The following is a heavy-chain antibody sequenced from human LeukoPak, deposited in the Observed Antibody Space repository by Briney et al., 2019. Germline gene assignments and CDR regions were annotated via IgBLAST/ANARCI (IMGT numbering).Heavy chain of an antibody. Sequence: ASVKVSCKASGYTFTSYGISWVRQAPGQGLEWMGWISAYNGNTNYAQKLQGRVTMTTDTSTSTAYMELRSLRSDDTAVYYCARDFVNYYDSSGYRPLDYCGQGTLVTVSS. D-gene: IGHD3-22*01. V-gene: IGHV1-18*01. CDR3: ARDFVNYYDSSGYRPLDY. CDR2: ISAYNGNT. CDR1: GYTFTSYG. J-gene: IGHJ4*02.